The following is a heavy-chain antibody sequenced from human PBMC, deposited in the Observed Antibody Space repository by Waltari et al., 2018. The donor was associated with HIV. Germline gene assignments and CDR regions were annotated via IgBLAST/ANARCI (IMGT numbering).Heavy chain of an antibody. V-gene: IGHV3-21*01. Sequence: EVHLVESGGGLVKPGGSLRLPCATSGFTLTDFSINWFRQAPGKGLEWVSSISSSSIYIYYADSVKGRVTISRDNAKKSVYLQMNSLRAEDTAVYYCARSSFDVVPEVPAIDYWGQGTLVTVSS. D-gene: IGHD2-15*01. CDR2: ISSSSIYI. CDR1: GFTLTDFS. CDR3: ARSSFDVVPEVPAIDY. J-gene: IGHJ4*02.